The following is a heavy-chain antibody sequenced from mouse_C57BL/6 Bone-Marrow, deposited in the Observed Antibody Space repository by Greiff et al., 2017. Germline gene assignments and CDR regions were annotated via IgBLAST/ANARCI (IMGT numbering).Heavy chain of an antibody. CDR1: GFTFSSYG. J-gene: IGHJ2*01. V-gene: IGHV5-6*02. CDR2: ISSGGSYT. CDR3: ARHPFFCY. Sequence: DVMLVESGGDLVKPGGSLKLSCAASGFTFSSYGMSWVRQTPDKRLEWVATISSGGSYTYYPDSVKGRFTISRDNAKNTPYLQMSSLKSEDTAMYYCARHPFFCYWGQGTTLTVSS.